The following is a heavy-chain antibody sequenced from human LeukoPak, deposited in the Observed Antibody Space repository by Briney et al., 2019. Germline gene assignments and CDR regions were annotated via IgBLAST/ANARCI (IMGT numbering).Heavy chain of an antibody. CDR1: GGSIRIGTYY. Sequence: TLSLTCTVSGGSIRIGTYYWGWMRLPAGKGLEWIGRMYTSGKTTYNASFKSRVTISSGTSNSQVDLSLSSVTAADTAIYYCARCMTLRWCDTWGQGSLVTVSS. CDR3: ARCMTLRWCDT. CDR2: MYTSGKT. J-gene: IGHJ5*02. V-gene: IGHV4-61*02.